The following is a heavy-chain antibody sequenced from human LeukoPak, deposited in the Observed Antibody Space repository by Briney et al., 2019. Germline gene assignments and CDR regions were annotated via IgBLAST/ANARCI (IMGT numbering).Heavy chain of an antibody. CDR1: GFIFSNYW. CDR2: ISSSGTSA. Sequence: TGGSLRLSCATSGFIFSNYWMSWVRQAPGKGLEWVAYISSSGTSAYYADSVRGRFSISRDNAENSLFLQMNSLRADDTALYYCVRETRRSFDIWGQGTVVTVSS. CDR3: VRETRRSFDI. V-gene: IGHV3-11*04. J-gene: IGHJ3*02.